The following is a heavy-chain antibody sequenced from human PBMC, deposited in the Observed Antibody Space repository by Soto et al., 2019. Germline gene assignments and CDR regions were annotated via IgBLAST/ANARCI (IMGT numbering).Heavy chain of an antibody. J-gene: IGHJ4*02. V-gene: IGHV1-69*13. CDR1: GGTFSSYA. CDR2: IIPIFGTA. CDR3: ARVGSDNGGNGRAFDY. D-gene: IGHD4-17*01. Sequence: ASVKVSCKASGGTFSSYAISWVRQAPGQGLEWMGGIIPIFGTANYAQKFQGRVTITAGESTSTAYMELSSLRSEDTAVYYCARVGSDNGGNGRAFDYWGQGTLVTVSS.